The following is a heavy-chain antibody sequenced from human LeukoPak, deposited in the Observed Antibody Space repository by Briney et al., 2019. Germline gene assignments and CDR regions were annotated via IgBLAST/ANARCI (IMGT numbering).Heavy chain of an antibody. J-gene: IGHJ4*02. Sequence: GGSLRLSCAASGFTFSSYAMSWVRQAPGKGLEWVSAISGSGGSTYYADTVKGRFTISRDNSKHTLYLQMNSLRAEDTAVYYCAKAYCGGDCYSRPRYFDYWGQGTLVTVSS. CDR3: AKAYCGGDCYSRPRYFDY. CDR1: GFTFSSYA. V-gene: IGHV3-23*01. CDR2: ISGSGGST. D-gene: IGHD2-21*02.